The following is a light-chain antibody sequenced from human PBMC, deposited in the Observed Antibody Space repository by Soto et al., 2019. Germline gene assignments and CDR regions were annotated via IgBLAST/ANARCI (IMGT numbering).Light chain of an antibody. CDR1: QSVSSSY. CDR3: QQYGSSPHT. CDR2: DAS. Sequence: EIVLTQSPGTLSLSPGERATLSCRASQSVSSSYLAWYQQKPGQAPRLPIYDASSRATGIPDRFSGSGSGTDFTLTITRLEPEDFAVYYCQQYGSSPHTFGPGTKVDIK. J-gene: IGKJ3*01. V-gene: IGKV3-20*01.